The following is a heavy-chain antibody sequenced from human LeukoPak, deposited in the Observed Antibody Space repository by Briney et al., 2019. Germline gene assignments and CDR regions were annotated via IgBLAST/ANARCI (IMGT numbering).Heavy chain of an antibody. CDR3: ARGSYDYVWGSYRYDAFDT. Sequence: SETLSLTCTISGGSISSYYWSWIRQPPGKGLEWIGYIYSSGSANYNPSLKSRVTISVDTSKNQFSLKLSSVTAADTAVYYCARGSYDYVWGSYRYDAFDTWGQGTMVTVSS. CDR2: IYSSGSA. J-gene: IGHJ3*02. D-gene: IGHD3-16*02. V-gene: IGHV4-59*08. CDR1: GGSISSYY.